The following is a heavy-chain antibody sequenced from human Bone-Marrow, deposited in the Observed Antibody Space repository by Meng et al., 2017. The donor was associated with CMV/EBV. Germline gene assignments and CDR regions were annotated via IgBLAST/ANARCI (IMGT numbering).Heavy chain of an antibody. V-gene: IGHV3-11*04. Sequence: GGSLRLSCAASGFTFSDYYMSWIRQAPGKGLEWVSYISSSGSTIYYADSVKGRVTISRDNAKNSLYLQMNSLRAEDTAVYYCAKVRGFVVVPAADWGQGTLVTVSS. J-gene: IGHJ4*02. CDR1: GFTFSDYY. D-gene: IGHD2-2*01. CDR3: AKVRGFVVVPAAD. CDR2: ISSSGSTI.